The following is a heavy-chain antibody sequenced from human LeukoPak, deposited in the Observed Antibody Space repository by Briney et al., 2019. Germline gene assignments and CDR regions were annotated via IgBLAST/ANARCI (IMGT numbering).Heavy chain of an antibody. J-gene: IGHJ4*02. V-gene: IGHV1-46*01. Sequence: ASVKVSCKASGYTFTSYYMHWVRQAPGQGLEWMGIINPSGGSTSYAQKFQGRVTMTRDTSTSTAYMELSSLRSEDTAVYYCARSFGGAHFDYWGQGTLVTVSS. CDR2: INPSGGST. CDR3: ARSFGGAHFDY. CDR1: GYTFTSYY. D-gene: IGHD3-10*01.